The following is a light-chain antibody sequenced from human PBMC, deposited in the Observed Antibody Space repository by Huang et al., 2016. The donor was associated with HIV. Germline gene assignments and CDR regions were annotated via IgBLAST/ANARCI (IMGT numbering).Light chain of an antibody. J-gene: IGKJ1*01. Sequence: DIQMTQSPSSLSASVGDRVTIPCRASQGIGNSLAWYHQKPEKAPRLLVYATSTLESGVPSRYSGSGSGAHYTLTSNTLQPEDIATYYCQQYHSLPWTVGQGTKVEIK. V-gene: IGKV1-NL1*01. CDR1: QGIGNS. CDR3: QQYHSLPWT. CDR2: ATS.